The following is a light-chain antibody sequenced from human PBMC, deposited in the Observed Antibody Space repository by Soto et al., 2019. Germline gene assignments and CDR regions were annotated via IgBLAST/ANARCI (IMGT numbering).Light chain of an antibody. V-gene: IGKV3-11*01. CDR1: QSIDSY. CDR2: DAS. CDR3: QQRSSWPL. Sequence: DIVLTQSPATLSLSPGERATLSCRASQSIDSYIAWYQQKPSQAPRLLIYDASNRAAGIPARFSGSGSGTDFTLTISSLEAEDFAVYYCQQRSSWPLFGQGTKLEIK. J-gene: IGKJ2*01.